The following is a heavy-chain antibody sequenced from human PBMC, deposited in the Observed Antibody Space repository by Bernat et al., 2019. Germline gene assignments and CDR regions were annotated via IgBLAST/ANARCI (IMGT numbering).Heavy chain of an antibody. J-gene: IGHJ3*02. CDR3: ARGKLERRRPFDI. CDR1: GFTFSSYS. D-gene: IGHD1-1*01. Sequence: EVQLLESGGGLVQPGGSLRLSCAASGFTFSSYSMNWVRQAPGKGLEWVSSISSSSSYIYYADSVKGRFTISRDNAKNSLYLQMNSLRAEDTAVYYCARGKLERRRPFDIWGQGTMVTVSS. CDR2: ISSSSSYI. V-gene: IGHV3-21*01.